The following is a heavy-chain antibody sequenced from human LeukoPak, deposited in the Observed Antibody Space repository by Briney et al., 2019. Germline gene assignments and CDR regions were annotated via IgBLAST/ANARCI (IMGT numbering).Heavy chain of an antibody. CDR1: GGSFSGYY. V-gene: IGHV4-34*01. CDR2: INHSGST. Sequence: SETLSLTCAVYGGSFSGYYWSWIRQPPGKGLEWIGEINHSGSTNYNPSLKSRVTISVDTSKNQFSLKLSSVTAADTAVYYCARQLRGTRQYGYSFDYWGQGTLVTVSS. J-gene: IGHJ4*02. CDR3: ARQLRGTRQYGYSFDY. D-gene: IGHD2-2*01.